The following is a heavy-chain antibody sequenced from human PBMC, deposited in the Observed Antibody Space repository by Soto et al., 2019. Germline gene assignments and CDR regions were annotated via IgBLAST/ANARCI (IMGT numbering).Heavy chain of an antibody. D-gene: IGHD6-13*01. V-gene: IGHV2-5*02. CDR1: GFSLSTSGVG. CDR2: IYWDDDK. J-gene: IGHJ4*02. CDR3: ALTQYGNVINSSTKPSDSDY. Sequence: SGPTLVKPTQTLTLTCTFSGFSLSTSGVGVGWIRQPPGKALEWLALIYWDDDKRYSPSLKSRLTITKDTSKNQVVLTMTNMDPVDTATYYCALTQYGNVINSSTKPSDSDYWGQGTLVTVSS.